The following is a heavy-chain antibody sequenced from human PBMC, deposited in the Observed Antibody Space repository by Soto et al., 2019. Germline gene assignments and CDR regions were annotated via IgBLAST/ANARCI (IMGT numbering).Heavy chain of an antibody. J-gene: IGHJ4*02. CDR2: IFSSGST. CDR1: DGSISNYY. CDR3: ARQRRDFDY. Sequence: PSETLSLTSTVADGSISNYYWSWIRQPPGKGLQWIGYIFSSGSTNYNPSLKSRVTISVNTSKNQFSLNLNSVTAADTAVYYCARQRRDFDYWGQGSLVTVSS. V-gene: IGHV4-59*08.